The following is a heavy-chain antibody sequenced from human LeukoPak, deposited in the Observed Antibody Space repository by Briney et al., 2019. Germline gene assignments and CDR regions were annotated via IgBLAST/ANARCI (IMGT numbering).Heavy chain of an antibody. CDR3: AKGPNFGSWRAVDY. Sequence: PGGSLRLSCAASDSSFRSHDMSWVRQTLEKGLERVSSIAGDGASFYADSVRGRFTISRDKSQNILYLQMNSLRADDTAIYYCAKGPNFGSWRAVDYWGQGSLVTVSS. CDR1: DSSFRSHD. D-gene: IGHD3-10*01. V-gene: IGHV3-23*01. J-gene: IGHJ4*02. CDR2: IAGDGAS.